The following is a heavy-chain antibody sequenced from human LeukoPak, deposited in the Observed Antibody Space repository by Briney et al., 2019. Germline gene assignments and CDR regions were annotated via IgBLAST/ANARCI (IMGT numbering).Heavy chain of an antibody. CDR1: GYSFTSYW. V-gene: IGHV5-51*01. CDR3: ARHRSGNFFGVVIGDYMDV. Sequence: GESLKISCKGSGYSFTSYWIGWVRQMPGKGLEWMGIIYPGDSDTRYSPSFQGQVTISADKSISTAYLQWSSLKASDTAMYYCARHRSGNFFGVVIGDYMDVWGKGTTVTVSS. CDR2: IYPGDSDT. D-gene: IGHD3-3*01. J-gene: IGHJ6*03.